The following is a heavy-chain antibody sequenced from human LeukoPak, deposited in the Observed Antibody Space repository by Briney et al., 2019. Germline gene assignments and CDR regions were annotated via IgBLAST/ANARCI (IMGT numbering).Heavy chain of an antibody. Sequence: GRSLRLSXAASGFTFSSYAMHWVRQAPGKGLEWVAVISYDGSNKYYADSVKGRFTISRDNSKNTLYLQMNSLRAEDTAVYYCARDLKGSLWFGESFDYWGPGTLVTVSS. D-gene: IGHD3-10*01. V-gene: IGHV3-30-3*01. J-gene: IGHJ4*02. CDR2: ISYDGSNK. CDR1: GFTFSSYA. CDR3: ARDLKGSLWFGESFDY.